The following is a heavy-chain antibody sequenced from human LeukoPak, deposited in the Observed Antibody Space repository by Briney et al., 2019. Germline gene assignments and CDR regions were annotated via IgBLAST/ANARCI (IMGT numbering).Heavy chain of an antibody. D-gene: IGHD1-26*01. CDR3: AKEGSWGGYYFDY. CDR2: ISWNSGGI. V-gene: IGHV3-9*03. J-gene: IGHJ4*02. Sequence: GRSLRLSCAASGFTFDDYAMHWVRQAPGKGLEWVSGISWNSGGIGYADSVKGRFTISRDNAKNSLYLQMNSLRAEDMALYYCAKEGSWGGYYFDYWGQGTLVTVSS. CDR1: GFTFDDYA.